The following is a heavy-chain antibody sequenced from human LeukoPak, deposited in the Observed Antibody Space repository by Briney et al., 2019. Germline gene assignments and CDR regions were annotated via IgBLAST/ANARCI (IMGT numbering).Heavy chain of an antibody. Sequence: GGSLRLPCAASGLTVSNNYMSWVRQAPGKGLEWVSVIYSDGSTYYANSVKGRFTISRDNSKNTLDLQMNSLGAEDTAVYYCARGGGAFCGSDCHRNLDLWGQGTLVTVSS. CDR1: GLTVSNNY. D-gene: IGHD2-21*02. V-gene: IGHV3-53*01. CDR2: IYSDGST. CDR3: ARGGGAFCGSDCHRNLDL. J-gene: IGHJ5*02.